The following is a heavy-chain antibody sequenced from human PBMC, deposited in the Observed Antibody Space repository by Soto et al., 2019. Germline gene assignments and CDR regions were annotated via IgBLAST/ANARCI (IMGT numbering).Heavy chain of an antibody. D-gene: IGHD3-16*01. Sequence: ELQLVESGGGLVQPGGSLRLSCAASGFTFNMYWMSWVRQAPGKGLEWVANIKEDGSEGYYVDSVKGRFTISRDNAKNSLYLQMNSLRAEDTAVYFCASATSVWGGRDYWGQGTLVTVSS. CDR3: ASATSVWGGRDY. CDR1: GFTFNMYW. V-gene: IGHV3-7*01. J-gene: IGHJ4*02. CDR2: IKEDGSEG.